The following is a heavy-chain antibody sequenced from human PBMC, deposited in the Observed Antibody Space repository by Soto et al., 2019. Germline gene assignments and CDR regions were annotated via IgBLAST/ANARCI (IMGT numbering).Heavy chain of an antibody. CDR2: IIPIFGTA. CDR1: GGTFSSYA. Sequence: GSSVKVSCTASGGTFSSYAISWVRQAPGQGLEWMGGIIPIFGTANYAQKFQGRVTITADESTSTAYMELSSLRSEDTAVYYCLYDSSGYHYLPLDYCGQRTLVTVSS. CDR3: LYDSSGYHYLPLDY. D-gene: IGHD3-22*01. J-gene: IGHJ4*02. V-gene: IGHV1-69*01.